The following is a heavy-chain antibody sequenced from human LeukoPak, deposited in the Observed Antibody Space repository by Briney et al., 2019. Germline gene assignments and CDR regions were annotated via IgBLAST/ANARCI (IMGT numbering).Heavy chain of an antibody. CDR1: GGSISSSSPY. D-gene: IGHD3-16*02. V-gene: IGHV4-39*01. Sequence: PSETLSLTCTVSGGSISSSSPYWGWIRQPPGKGLEWLGCIYDSGSTYYNASLKSRGTISVETSKNRFSLKLTSVAAADTAVYYCARRYDYVWGSYRSGFYFDFWGRGSLVTV. CDR3: ARRYDYVWGSYRSGFYFDF. J-gene: IGHJ4*02. CDR2: IYDSGST.